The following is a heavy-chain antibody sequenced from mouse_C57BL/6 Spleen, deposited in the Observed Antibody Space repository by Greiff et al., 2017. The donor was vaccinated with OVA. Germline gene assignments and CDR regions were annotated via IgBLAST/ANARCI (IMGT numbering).Heavy chain of an antibody. V-gene: IGHV1-81*01. CDR1: GYTFTSYG. Sequence: VQLQQSGAELARPGASVTLSCKASGYTFTSYGISWVKQRTGQGLEWIGEIYPRSGNTYYNEKFKGKATLTADKSYSTAYMELRSLTSEDSAVYFCARWDGSRDFDVWGTGTTVTVSS. J-gene: IGHJ1*03. CDR3: ARWDGSRDFDV. CDR2: IYPRSGNT. D-gene: IGHD1-1*01.